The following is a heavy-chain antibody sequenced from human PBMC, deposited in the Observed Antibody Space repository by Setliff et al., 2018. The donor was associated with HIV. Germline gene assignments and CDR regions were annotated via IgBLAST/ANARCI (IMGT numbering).Heavy chain of an antibody. V-gene: IGHV3-9*03. Sequence: PGGSLRLSCAASGFTFDDYAMHWVRQAPGKGLEWVSGISWNSGSIGYADSVKGRFTISRDNAKNSLYLQMNSLRAEDMALYYCAKAPDSSSFGGLQHWGQGTLVTVSS. CDR3: AKAPDSSSFGGLQH. J-gene: IGHJ1*01. D-gene: IGHD6-13*01. CDR2: ISWNSGSI. CDR1: GFTFDDYA.